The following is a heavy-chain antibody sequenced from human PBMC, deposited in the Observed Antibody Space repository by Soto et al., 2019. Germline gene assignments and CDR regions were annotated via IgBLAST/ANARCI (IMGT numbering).Heavy chain of an antibody. D-gene: IGHD2-21*01. V-gene: IGHV4-59*01. CDR1: GGSISSFY. CDR3: ARRAVVAVTGSLDNWLDP. Sequence: TSQTLSLTCTVAGGSISSFYWSWIRQPPGKGLEWIGYVYNSGSTNYNPSLKSRVTISVDTSKNQFSLKLNSVTAADTAVYYCARRAVVAVTGSLDNWLDPWGQGILVTGSS. CDR2: VYNSGST. J-gene: IGHJ5*02.